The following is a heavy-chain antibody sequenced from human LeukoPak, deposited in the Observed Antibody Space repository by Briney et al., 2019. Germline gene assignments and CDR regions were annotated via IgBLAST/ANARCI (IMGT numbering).Heavy chain of an antibody. D-gene: IGHD6-13*01. J-gene: IGHJ6*03. CDR2: IYYGGST. Sequence: SETLSLTCTVSGGYISSYSWSWIRQPPGKGLEWIGYIYYGGSTNYNPSLKSRVTISVDTSKSQFSLKLRSVTAADTAVYYCARDRVGQQLVGRNYYYYYMDVWGKGTTVTISS. CDR3: ARDRVGQQLVGRNYYYYYMDV. CDR1: GGYISSYS. V-gene: IGHV4-59*01.